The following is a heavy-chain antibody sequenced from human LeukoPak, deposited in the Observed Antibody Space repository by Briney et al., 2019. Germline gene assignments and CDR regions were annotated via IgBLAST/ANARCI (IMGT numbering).Heavy chain of an antibody. V-gene: IGHV4-39*01. CDR1: GGSISSNSYY. Sequence: SETLSLTCTVSGGSISSNSYYRGWIRQPPGKGLEWIGSIYYSGSTYYNPSLKSRVTISVDTSKNQFSLKLSSVTAADTAVYYCASGSRSVSQYNWFDPWGQGTLVTVSS. CDR2: IYYSGST. D-gene: IGHD3-10*01. J-gene: IGHJ5*02. CDR3: ASGSRSVSQYNWFDP.